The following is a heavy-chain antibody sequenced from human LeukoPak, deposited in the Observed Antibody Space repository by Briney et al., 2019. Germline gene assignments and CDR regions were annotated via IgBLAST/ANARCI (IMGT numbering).Heavy chain of an antibody. CDR3: AGGTRGYFDY. CDR2: IWYDGSNK. Sequence: GGSLRLSCAASGFAFSSYGMHWVRQAPGKGLEWVAVIWYDGSNKYYADSVKGRFTISRDNSKNTLYLQMNSLRAEDTAVYYCAGGTRGYFDYWGQGTLVTVSS. CDR1: GFAFSSYG. V-gene: IGHV3-33*01. J-gene: IGHJ4*02.